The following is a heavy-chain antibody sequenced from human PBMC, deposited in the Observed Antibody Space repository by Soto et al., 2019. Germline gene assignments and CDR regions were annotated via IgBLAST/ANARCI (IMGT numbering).Heavy chain of an antibody. V-gene: IGHV3-30-3*01. CDR2: IAYDGINT. CDR3: ARVTPGNNLYYFSGLDV. J-gene: IGHJ6*02. D-gene: IGHD1-1*01. CDR1: GFNFGTYA. Sequence: GGSLRLSCVASGFNFGTYAIHWVRQAPGKGLQRVALIAYDGINTYYADSVKGRFTISRDNSKNTLHLQMNSLRPEDTGVYFCARVTPGNNLYYFSGLDVWGQGTSVTVSS.